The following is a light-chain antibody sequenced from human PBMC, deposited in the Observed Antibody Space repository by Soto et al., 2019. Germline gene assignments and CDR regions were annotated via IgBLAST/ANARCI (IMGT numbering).Light chain of an antibody. J-gene: IGLJ1*01. CDR3: IAYTGSSRSYV. CDR2: EVS. CDR1: SSDVGSYDH. Sequence: QSVLTQPASVSGSPGQSITISRSGTSSDVGSYDHVAWYQQFPGKTPKLTIYEVSNRPSGVSSRFSGSKSGNTASLTISGLQAEDEADYYCIAYTGSSRSYVFGTGTKVTVL. V-gene: IGLV2-14*01.